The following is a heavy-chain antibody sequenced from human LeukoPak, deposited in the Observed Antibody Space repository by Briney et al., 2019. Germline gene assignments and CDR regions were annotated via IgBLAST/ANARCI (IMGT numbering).Heavy chain of an antibody. D-gene: IGHD5-24*01. Sequence: TSETLSLTCSVSGGSIGSSSYCWGWIRQPPGKGLEWIGTICYSGSTFYNPSLKSRVTLSVDTSRNQFSLKLSSVTAADTAVYYCARTENYIPEDCFDPWGQGTLVTVSS. CDR2: ICYSGST. CDR1: GGSIGSSSYC. J-gene: IGHJ5*02. CDR3: ARTENYIPEDCFDP. V-gene: IGHV4-39*01.